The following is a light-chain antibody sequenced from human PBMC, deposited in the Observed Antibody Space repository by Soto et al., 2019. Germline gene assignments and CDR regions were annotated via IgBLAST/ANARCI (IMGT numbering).Light chain of an antibody. CDR2: VDN. V-gene: IGLV1-47*02. CDR1: SSNIGSNS. Sequence: QSVLTQPPSASGTPGQRVTISCSGSSSNIGSNSVYWYQQLPGTAPKLLISVDNQRPSGVPDRFSGSKSGTSASLAISGLRSEDEADYFCAAWDDSRTGVVFGGGTKLTVL. CDR3: AAWDDSRTGVV. J-gene: IGLJ2*01.